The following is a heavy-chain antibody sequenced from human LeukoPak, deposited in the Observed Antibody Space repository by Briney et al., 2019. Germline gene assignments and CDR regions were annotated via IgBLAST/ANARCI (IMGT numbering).Heavy chain of an antibody. V-gene: IGHV3-30*04. CDR3: ARGILDGYNLIDAFDI. CDR2: MLYDGSDE. CDR1: GFTFSTYV. Sequence: GGSLRLSCAASGFTFSTYVMHWVRQAPGKGLEWVALMLYDGSDEFYADSVKGRFTISRDNSKNTLYLQMNSLRAEDTAVYYCARGILDGYNLIDAFDIWDQGTMVTVSS. D-gene: IGHD5-24*01. J-gene: IGHJ3*02.